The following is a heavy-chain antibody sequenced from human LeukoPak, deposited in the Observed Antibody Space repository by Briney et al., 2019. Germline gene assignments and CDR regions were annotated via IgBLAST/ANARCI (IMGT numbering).Heavy chain of an antibody. J-gene: IGHJ5*02. CDR3: ARLLGYCSSTSCSYAYNWFDP. CDR2: IYPGDSDT. V-gene: IGHV5-51*01. CDR1: GYSFTSYW. Sequence: GESLKISCKGSGYSFTSYWIGWVRQMPGKGLEWMGIIYPGDSDTRYSPSFQGQVTISADKSISTAYLQWSSLKASDTAMYYCARLLGYCSSTSCSYAYNWFDPWGQGTLVTVSS. D-gene: IGHD2-2*01.